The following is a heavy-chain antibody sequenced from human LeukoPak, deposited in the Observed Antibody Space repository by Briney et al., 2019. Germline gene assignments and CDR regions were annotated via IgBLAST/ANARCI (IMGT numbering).Heavy chain of an antibody. D-gene: IGHD1-1*01. Sequence: SETLSLTCAVYGGSFIGFHWNWIRQPPGKGLEWIGDINHSGSTNYNPSLTSRVTISVDPSKNQFSLNLSSVTAADTAVYYCARGNDSKTAWFDPWGQGTLVTVSS. V-gene: IGHV4-34*01. CDR3: ARGNDSKTAWFDP. CDR1: GGSFIGFH. CDR2: INHSGST. J-gene: IGHJ5*02.